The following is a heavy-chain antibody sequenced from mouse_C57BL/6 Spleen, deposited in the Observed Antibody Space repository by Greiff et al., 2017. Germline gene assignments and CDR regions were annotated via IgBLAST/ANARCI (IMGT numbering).Heavy chain of an antibody. Sequence: QVQLQQPGAELVKPGASVKLSCKASGYTFTSYWMQWVKQRPGQGLEWIGDIDPSDSYTNYNQKFKGKATLTVDTSSSTAYLQLSSLTSEDSAVYYCARWYYGSRSPFAYWGQGTLVTVSA. CDR3: ARWYYGSRSPFAY. CDR1: GYTFTSYW. CDR2: IDPSDSYT. J-gene: IGHJ3*01. D-gene: IGHD1-1*01. V-gene: IGHV1-50*01.